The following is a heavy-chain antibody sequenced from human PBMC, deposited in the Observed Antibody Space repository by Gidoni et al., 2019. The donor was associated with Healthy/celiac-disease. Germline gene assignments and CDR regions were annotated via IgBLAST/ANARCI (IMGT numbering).Heavy chain of an antibody. V-gene: IGHV1-8*01. CDR1: GYTFTSYD. CDR2: MNPNSGNT. CDR3: ATGRIPSSSWYGIMSAFDI. J-gene: IGHJ3*02. Sequence: QVQLVQSGAEVKKPGASVKVSCKASGYTFTSYDINWVRQATGQGLEWMGWMNPNSGNTGYAQKFQGRVTMTRNTSISTAYMELSSLRSEDTAVYYCATGRIPSSSWYGIMSAFDIWGQGTMVTVSS. D-gene: IGHD6-13*01.